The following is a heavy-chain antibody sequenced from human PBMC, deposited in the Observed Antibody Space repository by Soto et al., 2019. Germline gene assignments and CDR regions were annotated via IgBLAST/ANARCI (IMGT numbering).Heavy chain of an antibody. CDR2: IYYSGST. V-gene: IGHV4-59*01. J-gene: IGHJ4*02. CDR3: ARDGSYGGWSFDY. Sequence: PSETLSLTCTVSGGSISSYYWSWIRQPPGKGLEWIGYIYYSGSTNYNPSLKSRVTISVDTSKNQFSLKLSSVTAADTAVYYCARDGSYGGWSFDYWGQGTXVTVSS. CDR1: GGSISSYY. D-gene: IGHD1-26*01.